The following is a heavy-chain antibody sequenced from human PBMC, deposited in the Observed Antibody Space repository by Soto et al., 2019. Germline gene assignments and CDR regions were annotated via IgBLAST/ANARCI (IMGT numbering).Heavy chain of an antibody. CDR3: ARGEGRLVGTWFDP. Sequence: QVQLQQWGAGLLKPSETLSLTCDVYGGSFSRYYWNWFRQPPGKGLEWLGEINHSGSTNYNPSLESRVTISLDTSKTQFSLKLTSVTAADTAVYYCARGEGRLVGTWFDPWGQGTLVTVSS. J-gene: IGHJ5*02. V-gene: IGHV4-34*01. CDR1: GGSFSRYY. D-gene: IGHD5-12*01. CDR2: INHSGST.